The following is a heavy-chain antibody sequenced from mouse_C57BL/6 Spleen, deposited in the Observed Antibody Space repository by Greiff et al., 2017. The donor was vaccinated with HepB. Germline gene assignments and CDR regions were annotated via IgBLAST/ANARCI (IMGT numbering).Heavy chain of an antibody. CDR2: ISNGGGST. J-gene: IGHJ2*01. V-gene: IGHV5-12*01. CDR3: ARGGDGNYVDFDY. D-gene: IGHD2-1*01. CDR1: GFTFSDYY. Sequence: EVKVVESGGGLVQPGGSLKLSCAASGFTFSDYYMYWVRQTPEKRLEWVAYISNGGGSTYYPDTVKGRFTISRDNAKNTLYLQMSRLKSEDTAMYYCARGGDGNYVDFDYWGQGTTLTVSS.